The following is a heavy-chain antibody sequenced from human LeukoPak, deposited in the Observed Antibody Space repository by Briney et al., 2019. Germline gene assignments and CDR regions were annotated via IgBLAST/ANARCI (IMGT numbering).Heavy chain of an antibody. CDR1: GFTFSDYY. D-gene: IGHD1-26*01. CDR2: ISSSGSTI. Sequence: PGGSLRLSCAASGFTFSDYYMSWVRQAPGKGLEWVSYISSSGSTIYYADSVKGRFTISRDNAKNSLYLQMNSLRAEDTAVYYCARSPIVGAIHFDYWGQGTLVTVSS. CDR3: ARSPIVGAIHFDY. V-gene: IGHV3-11*01. J-gene: IGHJ4*02.